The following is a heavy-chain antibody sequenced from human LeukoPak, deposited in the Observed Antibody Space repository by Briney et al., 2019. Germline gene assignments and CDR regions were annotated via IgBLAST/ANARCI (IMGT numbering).Heavy chain of an antibody. Sequence: SQTLSLTRTVSGGSISSGIYYWSWIRQPAGEGLEWIGRIYTSGSTNYNPSLKSRVPISVDTSKNQFYLKLSSVTAADTAVYYCARGLGFYCSSTSCYVGALDYWGQGTLVTVSS. J-gene: IGHJ4*02. CDR3: ARGLGFYCSSTSCYVGALDY. D-gene: IGHD2-2*01. CDR2: IYTSGST. CDR1: GGSISSGIYY. V-gene: IGHV4-61*02.